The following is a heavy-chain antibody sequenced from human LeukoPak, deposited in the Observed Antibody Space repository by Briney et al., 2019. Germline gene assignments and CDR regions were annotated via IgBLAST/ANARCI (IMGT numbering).Heavy chain of an antibody. V-gene: IGHV3-30*03. CDR3: AGWYRDSDFDY. J-gene: IGHJ4*02. D-gene: IGHD6-19*01. CDR1: GFTFSSYG. Sequence: GGSLRLSCAASGFTFSSYGMHWVRQAPGKGLEWVAVISYDGSNKYYADSVKGRFTISRDNSKNTLYLQMNSLRAEDTAVCYCAGWYRDSDFDYWGQGPLVSVSS. CDR2: ISYDGSNK.